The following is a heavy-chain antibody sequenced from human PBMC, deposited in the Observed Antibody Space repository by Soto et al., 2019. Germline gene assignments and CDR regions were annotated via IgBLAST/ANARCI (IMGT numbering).Heavy chain of an antibody. Sequence: QVQLVQSGAEVKKPGSSVKVSCKASGGTFSSYTISWVRQAPGQGLEWMGRIIPILGIANYAQKFQGRVTITADKSTSTAYMELSSLRSEDTAVYYCARAGPGYGDYAYYSYGMDVWGQGTTVTVSS. CDR2: IIPILGIA. V-gene: IGHV1-69*02. D-gene: IGHD4-17*01. CDR1: GGTFSSYT. CDR3: ARAGPGYGDYAYYSYGMDV. J-gene: IGHJ6*02.